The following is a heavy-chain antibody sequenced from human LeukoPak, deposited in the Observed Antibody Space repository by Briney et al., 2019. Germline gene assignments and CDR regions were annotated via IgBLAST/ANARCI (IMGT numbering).Heavy chain of an antibody. CDR2: ISWNSGSI. CDR3: AKDNYGSGISA. Sequence: GRSLRLSCAASGFTFDDYAMHWVRQAPGKGLEWVSGISWNSGSIGYADSVKGRFTISRDNAKNSLYLQMNSLRAEDTALYYCAKDNYGSGISAWGQGNLVTVSS. CDR1: GFTFDDYA. V-gene: IGHV3-9*01. D-gene: IGHD3-10*01. J-gene: IGHJ5*02.